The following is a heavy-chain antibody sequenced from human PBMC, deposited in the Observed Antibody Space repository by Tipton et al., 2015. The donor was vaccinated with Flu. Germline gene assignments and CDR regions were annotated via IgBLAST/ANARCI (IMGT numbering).Heavy chain of an antibody. CDR1: GGSISSYY. J-gene: IGHJ4*02. CDR3: ARDGEGVVIIPPYYFDY. D-gene: IGHD3-3*01. V-gene: IGHV4-59*12. Sequence: TLSLTCTVSGGSISSYYWSWIRQPPGKGLEWIGYIYYSGSTNYNPSLKSRVTTSVDTSKNQFSLKLSSVTAADTAVYYCARDGEGVVIIPPYYFDYWGQGTLVTVSS. CDR2: IYYSGST.